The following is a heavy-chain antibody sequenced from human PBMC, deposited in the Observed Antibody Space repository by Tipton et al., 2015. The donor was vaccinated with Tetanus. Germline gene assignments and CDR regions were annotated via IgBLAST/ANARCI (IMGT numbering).Heavy chain of an antibody. J-gene: IGHJ4*02. Sequence: TLSLTCTVSGGSINSGGYYWGWIRQRPGKGLEWIGDIYSSGSTYTDPSLKGRVTISVDTSENQFSLRLNSVTAADTAVYYCARDQARGARGWNYFDYWGQGSLVTVSS. CDR1: GGSINSGGYY. V-gene: IGHV4-31*03. D-gene: IGHD1-26*01. CDR3: ARDQARGARGWNYFDY. CDR2: IYSSGST.